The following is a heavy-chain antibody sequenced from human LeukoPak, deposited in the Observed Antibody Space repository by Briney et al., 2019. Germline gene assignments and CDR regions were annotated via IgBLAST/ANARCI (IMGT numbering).Heavy chain of an antibody. D-gene: IGHD3-10*01. Sequence: GGSLRLSCAASGFTFSGSAMHWVRQASGKGLEWVGCIRSKANSYASAYAASGKGRFTISRDDSKDKAYLQMNSLQTEDTAVYYCTRTIRGVNNWFDPWGQGTLVTVSS. CDR3: TRTIRGVNNWFDP. CDR1: GFTFSGSA. V-gene: IGHV3-73*01. CDR2: IRSKANSYAS. J-gene: IGHJ5*02.